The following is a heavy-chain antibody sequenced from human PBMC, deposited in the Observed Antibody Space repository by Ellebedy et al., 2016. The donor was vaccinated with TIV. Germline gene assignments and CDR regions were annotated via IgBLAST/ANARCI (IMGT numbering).Heavy chain of an antibody. CDR1: GITVSDNY. CDR3: ARDVRPNIGNF. J-gene: IGHJ4*02. V-gene: IGHV3-66*01. CDR2: IYSGGDT. D-gene: IGHD2/OR15-2a*01. Sequence: GESLKISCAASGITVSDNYMTWVRQAPGKGLEWVSIIYSGGDTYYADSVKGRFFISRDNSQNMLYLQMNSLGVEDTAVYFCARDVRPNIGNFWGQGTLVTVSS.